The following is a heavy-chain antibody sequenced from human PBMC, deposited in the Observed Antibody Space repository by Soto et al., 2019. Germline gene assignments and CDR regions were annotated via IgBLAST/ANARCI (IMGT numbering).Heavy chain of an antibody. V-gene: IGHV3-7*01. D-gene: IGHD2-21*01. CDR2: IKEDGSER. CDR1: GFTFSNYW. CDR3: ASARHIGP. Sequence: GGSLRLSCAASGFTFSNYWMSWVRQSPGKGLERVANIKEDGSERNYVDSVKGRFTISRDNAENSLYLQMNSLRAEDTAVYYCASARHIGPWGQGTLVTVSS. J-gene: IGHJ5*02.